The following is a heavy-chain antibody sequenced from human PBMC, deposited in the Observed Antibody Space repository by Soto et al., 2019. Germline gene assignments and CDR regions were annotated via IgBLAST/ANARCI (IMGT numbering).Heavy chain of an antibody. D-gene: IGHD5-18*01. V-gene: IGHV3-23*01. J-gene: IGHJ6*03. CDR3: AKDGTRGLGVIQDYYYMDV. Sequence: GGSLRLSCAASGFTFSSYAMSWVRQAPGKGLEWVSAISGSGGSTYYADSVKGRFTISRDNSKNTLYLQMNSLRAEDTAVYYCAKDGTRGLGVIQDYYYMDVWGKGTTVTVSS. CDR1: GFTFSSYA. CDR2: ISGSGGST.